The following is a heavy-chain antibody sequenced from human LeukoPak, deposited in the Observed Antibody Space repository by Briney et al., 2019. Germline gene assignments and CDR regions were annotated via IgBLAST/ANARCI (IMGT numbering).Heavy chain of an antibody. D-gene: IGHD5-24*01. V-gene: IGHV3-23*01. CDR1: GFTFSSYA. J-gene: IGHJ3*02. CDR3: AKGDGYNLNAFDI. Sequence: GGSLRLSCAASGFTFSSYAMSWVRQAPGKGLEWVSAISGSGGSTYYADSVKGRFTISRDNSKNTLYLQMDSLRAEDTAVYYCAKGDGYNLNAFDIWGQGTMVTVSS. CDR2: ISGSGGST.